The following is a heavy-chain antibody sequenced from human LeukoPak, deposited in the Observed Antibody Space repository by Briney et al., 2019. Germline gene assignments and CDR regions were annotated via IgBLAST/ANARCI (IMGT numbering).Heavy chain of an antibody. CDR3: ARHGGYSSPYLH. J-gene: IGHJ1*01. D-gene: IGHD6-13*01. V-gene: IGHV4-59*08. CDR1: GGPISNYY. CDR2: IYYSGTT. Sequence: SETLSLTCTVSGGPISNYYWSWIRHPPGKGLECIGYIYYSGTTNYNPSLKSRVTISVDTSKNQFSLKLSSVTAADTAVYYCARHGGYSSPYLHWGQGTLVTVSS.